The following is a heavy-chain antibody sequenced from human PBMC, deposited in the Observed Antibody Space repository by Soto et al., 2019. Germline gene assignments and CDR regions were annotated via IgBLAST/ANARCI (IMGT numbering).Heavy chain of an antibody. Sequence: SETPSLTCTVSGCSISSSSSYWGWIRKPPGKGLERIGSIYYSGSTYYNPSLKSRVTISVDTSKNQFSLKLSSVTAADTAVYYCARHYRSHITIFGVVILNWFDPWGQGTLVTVSS. V-gene: IGHV4-39*01. CDR1: GCSISSSSSY. J-gene: IGHJ5*02. CDR2: IYYSGST. D-gene: IGHD3-3*01. CDR3: ARHYRSHITIFGVVILNWFDP.